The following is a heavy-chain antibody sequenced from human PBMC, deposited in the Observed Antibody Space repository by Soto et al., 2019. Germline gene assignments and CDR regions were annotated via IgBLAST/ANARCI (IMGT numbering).Heavy chain of an antibody. CDR3: ARNDYVVVPVGPFDY. CDR2: IIPIFGTA. J-gene: IGHJ4*02. Sequence: QVQLVQSGAEVKKPGSSVKVSCKASGGTFSSYAISWVRQAPGQGLEWMGGIIPIFGTANYAQKFQGRVTITADESTITAYMQLSSLRSEDTAVYYCARNDYVVVPVGPFDYWGEGTMVTVSS. V-gene: IGHV1-69*12. CDR1: GGTFSSYA. D-gene: IGHD3-16*01.